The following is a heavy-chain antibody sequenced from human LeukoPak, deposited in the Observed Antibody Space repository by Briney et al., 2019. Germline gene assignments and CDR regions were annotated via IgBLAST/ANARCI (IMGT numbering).Heavy chain of an antibody. J-gene: IGHJ6*02. CDR1: GFTFDDFC. CDR2: ISWNSGSI. CDR3: GTDIRPGGLDV. V-gene: IGHV3-9*01. Sequence: SLKFSCAGSGFTFDDFCMDWVRQSPGKGLEWVSGISWNSGSIGYADSVKGRFTISRDNAKNSLYLQMNSLRAEDTAVHYCGTDIRPGGLDVWGQGTTVTVSS.